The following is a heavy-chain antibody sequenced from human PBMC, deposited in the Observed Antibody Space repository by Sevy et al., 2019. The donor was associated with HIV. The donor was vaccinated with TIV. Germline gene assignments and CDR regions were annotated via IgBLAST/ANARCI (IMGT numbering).Heavy chain of an antibody. CDR1: GLTFSTYG. CDR2: ISYDGNIQ. V-gene: IGHV3-30*18. Sequence: GESLKISCAASGLTFSTYGMHWVRQASGKGLEWVAVISYDGNIQYYADSVKGRFTVSRDNSKNTLYLQMNSLRAEDSAVYYCAKDQGGYNYAPGYWGQGTLVTVSS. CDR3: AKDQGGYNYAPGY. D-gene: IGHD5-18*01. J-gene: IGHJ4*02.